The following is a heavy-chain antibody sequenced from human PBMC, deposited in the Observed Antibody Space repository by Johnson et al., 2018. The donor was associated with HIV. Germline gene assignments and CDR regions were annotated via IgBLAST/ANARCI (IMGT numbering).Heavy chain of an antibody. D-gene: IGHD6-19*01. V-gene: IGHV3-49*04. CDR2: IRSKAYGGTT. CDR1: GFTFSSYA. CDR3: TRLYSSGWYGSAFDI. J-gene: IGHJ3*02. Sequence: VQLVESGGGLVQPGGSLRLSCAASGFTFSSYAMSWVRQAPGKGLEWVGFIRSKAYGGTTEYAASVKGRFIISRDDSKSIAYLQMNSLKTEDTAVYYCTRLYSSGWYGSAFDIWGQGTMVTVSS.